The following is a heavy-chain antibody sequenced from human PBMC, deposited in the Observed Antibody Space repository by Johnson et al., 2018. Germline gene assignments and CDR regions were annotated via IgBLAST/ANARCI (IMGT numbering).Heavy chain of an antibody. Sequence: VQLVQSGGGLVQPGGSLRLSCAASGFTFSSYWMSWVRQAPGKGLEGVANIKQDGSEKYYVAAVTGRFIISRDNAKNTLYLQMNSPGAEDTAVYYCARDLPLEAAVYYYYDYGRDVWGQGTTVTVSS. J-gene: IGHJ6*02. CDR2: IKQDGSEK. V-gene: IGHV3-7*01. CDR1: GFTFSSYW. D-gene: IGHD6-13*01. CDR3: ARDLPLEAAVYYYYDYGRDV.